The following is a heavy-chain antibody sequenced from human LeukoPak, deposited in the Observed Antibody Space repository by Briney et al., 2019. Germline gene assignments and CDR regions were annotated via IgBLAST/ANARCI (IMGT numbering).Heavy chain of an antibody. V-gene: IGHV4-30-2*01. CDR2: IYHSGST. D-gene: IGHD2-21*02. CDR3: ARSYCGGDCYTQNWFDP. CDR1: GGSISSGGYS. Sequence: SETLSLTCAVSGGSISSGGYSWSWIRQPPGKGLEWIGYIYHSGSTYYNPSLKSRVTISVDRSKNQFSLKLSSVTAADTAVYYCARSYCGGDCYTQNWFDPWGQGTVVTVSS. J-gene: IGHJ5*02.